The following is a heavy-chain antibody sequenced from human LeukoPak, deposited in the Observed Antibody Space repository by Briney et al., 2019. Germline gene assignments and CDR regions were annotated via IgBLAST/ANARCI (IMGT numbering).Heavy chain of an antibody. V-gene: IGHV3-30*18. CDR2: LSYDGSNK. D-gene: IGHD3-10*01. J-gene: IGHJ6*02. CDR3: AKDRVRGVTQYYGMDV. CDR1: GFTFSSYG. Sequence: PGRSLRLSCAASGFTFSSYGMHWVRQAPGKGLEWVAGLSYDGSNKYYADSVKGRFTISRDNSKNTLYLQMNSLRTEDTAVYYCAKDRVRGVTQYYGMDVWGQGTTVTVSS.